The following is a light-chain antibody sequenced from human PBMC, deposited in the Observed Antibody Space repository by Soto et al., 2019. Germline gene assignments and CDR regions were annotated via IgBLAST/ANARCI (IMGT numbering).Light chain of an antibody. Sequence: QSALTQPSSVSGSPGQSITISCPGTSSDVGAYNYVSWYQHHPGKVPKLLIYEVTNRPSGVSDRFSGSKSGNTASLTISGLQAEDEADYYCSSKRDSSTLFVFGTGTKGNVL. CDR2: EVT. CDR3: SSKRDSSTLFV. V-gene: IGLV2-14*01. CDR1: SSDVGAYNY. J-gene: IGLJ1*01.